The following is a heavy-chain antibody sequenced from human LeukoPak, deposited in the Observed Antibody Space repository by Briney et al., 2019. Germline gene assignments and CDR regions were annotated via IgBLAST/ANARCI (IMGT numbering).Heavy chain of an antibody. V-gene: IGHV3-23*01. Sequence: GGSLRLSCAASGFTFNNYAMSWVRQAPGKGLEWVSAISDNGGSTYYADSVKGRFTISRDSSKNTLYLQMNSLRADDTAVYYCARFIVGAPDCWGQGTLVTVSS. CDR1: GFTFNNYA. D-gene: IGHD1-26*01. CDR3: ARFIVGAPDC. J-gene: IGHJ4*02. CDR2: ISDNGGST.